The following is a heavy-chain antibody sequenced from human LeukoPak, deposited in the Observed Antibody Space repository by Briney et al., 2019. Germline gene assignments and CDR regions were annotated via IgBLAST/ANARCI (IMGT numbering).Heavy chain of an antibody. CDR3: ARFCTSSSCYYFDY. CDR2: IYYSGST. CDR1: DDSITGYY. V-gene: IGHV4-59*01. D-gene: IGHD2-2*01. Sequence: SETLSLTCTVSDDSITGYYWAWIRQPPGKGLEWIADIYYSGSTNYNPSLKSPVTISVDTSKNQFSLKLRSVTAADTAVYYCARFCTSSSCYYFDYWGQGARVTVSS. J-gene: IGHJ4*02.